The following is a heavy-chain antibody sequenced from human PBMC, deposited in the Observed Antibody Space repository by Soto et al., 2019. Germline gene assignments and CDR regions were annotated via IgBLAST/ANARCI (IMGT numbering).Heavy chain of an antibody. J-gene: IGHJ4*02. V-gene: IGHV3-48*02. CDR2: ISGSGDTI. Sequence: PGGSLRLSCAASGFTFSTYSMNWVRQAPGRGLEWVSYISGSGDTIYYADSVKGRFTISRDNAKNSLYLQMSSLRDEDTAVYFCTSSTFYSHSSGFGYSQYWGQGTLVTVSS. D-gene: IGHD3-22*01. CDR1: GFTFSTYS. CDR3: TSSTFYSHSSGFGYSQY.